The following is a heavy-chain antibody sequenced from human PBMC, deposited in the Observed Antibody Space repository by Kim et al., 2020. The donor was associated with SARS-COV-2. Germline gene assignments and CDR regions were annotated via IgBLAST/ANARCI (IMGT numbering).Heavy chain of an antibody. Sequence: GKTEYAASVKGRFTISRDDSKSIAYLQMYSLRAEDTAVYYCARADTFLDYWGQGTLVTVSS. CDR2: GKT. V-gene: IGHV3-49*02. CDR3: ARADTFLDY. D-gene: IGHD5-18*01. J-gene: IGHJ4*02.